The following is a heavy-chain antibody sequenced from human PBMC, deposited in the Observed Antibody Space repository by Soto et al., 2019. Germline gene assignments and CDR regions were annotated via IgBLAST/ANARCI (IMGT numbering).Heavy chain of an antibody. J-gene: IGHJ4*02. CDR2: ISSTSSYT. Sequence: GGALRLSCAASVFTCSDYYMSWIRQAPGKGLEWVSYISSTSSYTNYADSVKGRFTISRDNAKNSLYLQMNSLRAEDTAVYYCATYNDGTKFDYWGQGTLVTVSS. CDR1: VFTCSDYY. D-gene: IGHD1-1*01. V-gene: IGHV3-11*06. CDR3: ATYNDGTKFDY.